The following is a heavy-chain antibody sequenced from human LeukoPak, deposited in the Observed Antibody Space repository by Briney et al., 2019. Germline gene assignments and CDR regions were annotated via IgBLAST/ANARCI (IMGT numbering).Heavy chain of an antibody. CDR1: GGSISSYY. J-gene: IGHJ4*02. CDR3: ARGPLYYYDSSGYYYY. D-gene: IGHD3-22*01. Sequence: TSSETLSLTCTVSGGSISSYYWSWIRQPAGKGLEWIGRIYTSGSTNYNPSLKSRVTISVDTSKNQFSLKLSSVTAADTAVYYCARGPLYYYDSSGYYYYWGQGTLVTVSS. CDR2: IYTSGST. V-gene: IGHV4-4*07.